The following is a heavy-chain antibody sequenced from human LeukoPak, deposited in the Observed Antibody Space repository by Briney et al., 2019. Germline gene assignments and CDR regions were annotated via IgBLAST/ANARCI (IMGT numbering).Heavy chain of an antibody. V-gene: IGHV1-24*01. Sequence: ASVKVSCKVSGYTLTELSMHWVRQAPGKGLEWMGGFDPEDGETIYAQKFQGRVTMTEDTSTDTAYMELSSLRSEDTAVYYCARVTAEPSITIFGVVTDYYYYMDVWGKGTTVTVSS. CDR1: GYTLTELS. CDR3: ARVTAEPSITIFGVVTDYYYYMDV. D-gene: IGHD3-3*01. J-gene: IGHJ6*03. CDR2: FDPEDGET.